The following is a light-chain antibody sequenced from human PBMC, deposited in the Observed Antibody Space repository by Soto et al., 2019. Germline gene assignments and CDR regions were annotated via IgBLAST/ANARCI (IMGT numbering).Light chain of an antibody. CDR1: SSNFGAGYN. CDR3: QSYDSSLTGHV. CDR2: GNS. J-gene: IGLJ1*01. Sequence: QSALTQPPSVSGAPRQRVTISCTGSSSNFGAGYNVHWYQQLPGTAPKLLIFGNSDRPSGVPDRFSGSKSGTSASLAITGLQAEDEDDYYCQSYDSSLTGHVFGTGTKVTVL. V-gene: IGLV1-40*01.